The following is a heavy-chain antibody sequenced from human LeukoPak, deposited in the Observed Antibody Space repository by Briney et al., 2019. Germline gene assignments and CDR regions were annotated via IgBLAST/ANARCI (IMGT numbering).Heavy chain of an antibody. J-gene: IGHJ1*01. V-gene: IGHV1-2*02. Sequence: ASVKVSCKASGYTFTGYYMHWVRQAPGQGLEWMGWINPNSGGTYFAQKFQGRVTMTRDTSISTAYMELSRLTSDDTAVYYCARDGYCSSTSCYGYFQHWGQGTLVTVSS. D-gene: IGHD2-2*03. CDR2: INPNSGGT. CDR1: GYTFTGYY. CDR3: ARDGYCSSTSCYGYFQH.